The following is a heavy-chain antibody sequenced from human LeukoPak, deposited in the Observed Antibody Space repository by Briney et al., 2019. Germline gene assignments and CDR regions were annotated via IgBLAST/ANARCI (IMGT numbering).Heavy chain of an antibody. J-gene: IGHJ4*02. Sequence: GGSLRLSCAASGFTFSSYGMSWVRQAPGKGLEWVSGISGSGGSTYYADSVKGRFTISRDNAKNSLFLQMNSLRVEDTAVYYCARERFHGSGAPKYDFWGPGTLVTVSS. CDR2: ISGSGGST. CDR3: ARERFHGSGAPKYDF. CDR1: GFTFSSYG. V-gene: IGHV3-23*01. D-gene: IGHD3-10*01.